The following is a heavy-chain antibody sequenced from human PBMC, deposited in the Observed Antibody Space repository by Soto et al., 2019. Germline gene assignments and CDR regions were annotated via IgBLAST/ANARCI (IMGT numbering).Heavy chain of an antibody. D-gene: IGHD6-19*01. CDR2: MNPNSGNT. CDR1: GYTFTSDD. Sequence: ASVKVSWKASGYTFTSDDISWVRQATGQGLEWMGWMNPNSGNTGYAQKFQGRVTMTRNTSISTAYMELSSLRSEDTAVYYCAQYSSGWYQAFDIWGQGTMVTVS. V-gene: IGHV1-8*01. CDR3: AQYSSGWYQAFDI. J-gene: IGHJ3*02.